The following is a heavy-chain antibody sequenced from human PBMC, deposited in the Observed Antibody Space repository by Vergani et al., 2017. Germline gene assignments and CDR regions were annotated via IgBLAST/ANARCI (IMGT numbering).Heavy chain of an antibody. J-gene: IGHJ4*02. CDR1: GFTFSSHA. CDR2: IKNTGDSN. CDR3: GRGSDNYN. V-gene: IGHV3-23*01. Sequence: EVQLLQSEGAVVQPGGSLRLSCVASGFTFSSHAMSLVRQGHGQGLELVSIIKNTGDSNYYADSVKGRFTISRNNSKNTPYLQMNSLRAENTAVYYCGRGSDNYNWGKGTLVTVSS. D-gene: IGHD5-24*01.